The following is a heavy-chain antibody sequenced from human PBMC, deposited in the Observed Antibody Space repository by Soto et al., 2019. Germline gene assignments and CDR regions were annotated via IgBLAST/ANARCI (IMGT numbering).Heavy chain of an antibody. V-gene: IGHV3-13*01. Sequence: EVQLVESGGGLVQPGGSLRLSCAASGFTFSSYDMHWVRQTTGQGLEWVSVIGTSGVTYYAGSVKGRFTISRENTKNSLYLQMNSLTAGDTAVYYCVREGLLPIDAFDMWGQGTMVTVSS. J-gene: IGHJ3*02. CDR3: VREGLLPIDAFDM. CDR1: GFTFSSYD. CDR2: IGTSGVT.